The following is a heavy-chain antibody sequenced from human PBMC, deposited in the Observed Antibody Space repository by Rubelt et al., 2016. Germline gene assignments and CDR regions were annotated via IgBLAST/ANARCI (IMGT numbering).Heavy chain of an antibody. V-gene: IGHV4-34*01. CDR3: ATYDFWSGYPPMDV. D-gene: IGHD3-3*01. Sequence: QVQLQQWGAGLLKPSETLSLTCAVYGGSFSGYYWSWIRQPPGKGLEWIGEINHSGSTNHNPSLKGRVTISVDTSKNQFSRKLSSVTAADTAVYYCATYDFWSGYPPMDVWGQGTTVTVSS. CDR1: GGSFSGYY. CDR2: INHSGST. J-gene: IGHJ6*02.